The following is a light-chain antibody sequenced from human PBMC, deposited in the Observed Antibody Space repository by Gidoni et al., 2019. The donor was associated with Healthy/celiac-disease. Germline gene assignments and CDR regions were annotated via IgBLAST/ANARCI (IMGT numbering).Light chain of an antibody. CDR3: QSYDSSLSGPWV. J-gene: IGLJ3*02. CDR2: GTS. V-gene: IGLV1-40*01. CDR1: SSNIGAGYD. Sequence: QSVLTQPPAGSGAPGQRVTISCTGSSSNIGAGYDVHWYQQLPGTAPKLLIYGTSNRPSGVPDRFSGSKSGTSASLAITGLQAEDEADYYCQSYDSSLSGPWVFGGGTKLTVL.